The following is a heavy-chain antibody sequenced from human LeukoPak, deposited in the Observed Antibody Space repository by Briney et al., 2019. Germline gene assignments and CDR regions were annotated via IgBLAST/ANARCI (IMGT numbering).Heavy chain of an antibody. Sequence: SETLSLTCTVSGGSISSYYWSWIRQPAGKGLEWVGRIYSSGSTNYNPSLMSRVTMSVDTSKNQFSLKLSSVTAADTAVYYCARDPMITCGGVIADWGQGTLVTVSS. CDR1: GGSISSYY. J-gene: IGHJ4*02. CDR2: IYSSGST. V-gene: IGHV4-4*07. D-gene: IGHD3-16*02. CDR3: ARDPMITCGGVIAD.